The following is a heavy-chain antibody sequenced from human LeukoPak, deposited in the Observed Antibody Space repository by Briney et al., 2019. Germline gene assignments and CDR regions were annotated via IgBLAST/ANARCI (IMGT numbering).Heavy chain of an antibody. CDR3: AKDPYGIVGAVMD. D-gene: IGHD1-26*01. V-gene: IGHV3-30*18. Sequence: PGGSLRLSCAASGFTSSSYGMHWVRQDPGKGLQWVALISHDGSNKYYADSVRGRFTISRDNSKNPLYLQMNSLRAEDTAVYYCAKDPYGIVGAVMDWGQGTLVTVSS. J-gene: IGHJ4*02. CDR1: GFTSSSYG. CDR2: ISHDGSNK.